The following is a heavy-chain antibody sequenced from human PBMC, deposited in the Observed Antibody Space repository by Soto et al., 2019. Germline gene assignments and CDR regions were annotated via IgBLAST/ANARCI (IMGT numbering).Heavy chain of an antibody. J-gene: IGHJ5*02. V-gene: IGHV4-31*03. CDR2: IYHTGTT. Sequence: SATLCVTCSVAGDPRSVGGDYWTWIRQHPGKRLEWIGYIYHTGTTYYNPSLKSRVSMSLDMVKNECSLNLASVTAADTAVYYCASDGSSTANWLDPWGQRTRVTVSS. CDR3: ASDGSSTANWLDP. D-gene: IGHD2-2*01. CDR1: GDPRSVGGDY.